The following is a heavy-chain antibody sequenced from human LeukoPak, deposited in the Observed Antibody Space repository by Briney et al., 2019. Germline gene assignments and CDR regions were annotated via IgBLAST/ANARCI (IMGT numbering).Heavy chain of an antibody. D-gene: IGHD4-17*01. CDR2: ITPNSGGT. CDR1: GYTFTGYY. Sequence: VASVKVSCKSSGYTFTGYYMHWVRQAPGQGLEWMGWITPNSGGTNYAQKFQGRVTMTRDTSISTAYMELSSLTSDDTAVYYCARGGGITTVTYFDYWGQGILVTVSS. V-gene: IGHV1-2*02. CDR3: ARGGGITTVTYFDY. J-gene: IGHJ4*02.